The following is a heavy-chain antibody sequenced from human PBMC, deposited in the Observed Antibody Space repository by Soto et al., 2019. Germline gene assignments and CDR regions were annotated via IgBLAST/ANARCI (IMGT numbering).Heavy chain of an antibody. D-gene: IGHD6-25*01. CDR1: GYTFTDYH. Sequence: QVQLVQSGAEVKKPGASVKVSCKASGYTFTDYHIHWVLQAPGQGLEFMGWINANNGGAGSAQQCKGRLTVTTDTSITTVYMELSNLRSYDTAVYYCAREGGSETLQPSYNWFDTWGQGTQVAVSS. CDR2: INANNGGA. J-gene: IGHJ5*02. CDR3: AREGGSETLQPSYNWFDT. V-gene: IGHV1-2*02.